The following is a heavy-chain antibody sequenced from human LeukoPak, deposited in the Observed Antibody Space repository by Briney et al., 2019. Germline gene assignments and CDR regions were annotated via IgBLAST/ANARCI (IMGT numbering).Heavy chain of an antibody. CDR1: GGSFSGYY. Sequence: SETLSLTCAVYGGSFSGYYWSWIRQPPGKGLEWIGEINHSGSTNYNPSLKSRVTISVDTSKNQFSLKLSSVTAADTAVYYCARDPFLRFLEWLPPFDYWGQGTLVTVSS. J-gene: IGHJ4*02. V-gene: IGHV4-34*01. D-gene: IGHD3-3*01. CDR2: INHSGST. CDR3: ARDPFLRFLEWLPPFDY.